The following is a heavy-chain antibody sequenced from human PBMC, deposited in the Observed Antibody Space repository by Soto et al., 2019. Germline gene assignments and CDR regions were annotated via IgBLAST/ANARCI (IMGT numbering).Heavy chain of an antibody. V-gene: IGHV4-39*01. CDR3: ARTTVLRYFDWWGYYYYGTDV. J-gene: IGHJ6*02. CDR1: GGSISSSSYY. D-gene: IGHD3-9*01. Sequence: PSETLSLTCTVSGGSISSSSYYWGWIRQPPGQGLEWIGSIYYSGSTYYNPSLKSRVTISVDTSKNQFSLKLSSVTAADTAVYYCARTTVLRYFDWWGYYYYGTDVWGQGTTVTFS. CDR2: IYYSGST.